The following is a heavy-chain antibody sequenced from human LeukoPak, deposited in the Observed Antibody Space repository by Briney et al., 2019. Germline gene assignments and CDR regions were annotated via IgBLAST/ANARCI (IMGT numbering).Heavy chain of an antibody. CDR2: IYYSGST. D-gene: IGHD4-17*01. CDR1: GGSISSYY. Sequence: SETLSLTCTVSGGSISSYYWSWIRQPPGKGLEWIGYIYYSGSTNYNPSLKSRVTISVDTSKNQFSLKLSSVTAADTAVYYCARWVTTRSGSLFDPWGQGTLVTVSS. J-gene: IGHJ5*02. V-gene: IGHV4-59*01. CDR3: ARWVTTRSGSLFDP.